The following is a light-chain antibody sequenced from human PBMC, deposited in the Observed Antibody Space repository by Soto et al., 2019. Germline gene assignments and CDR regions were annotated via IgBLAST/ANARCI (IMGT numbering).Light chain of an antibody. CDR1: QSLLHSNGYNY. J-gene: IGKJ2*01. CDR2: LGS. Sequence: DIVMTQSPLSLPVTPGEQACISCRSSQSLLHSNGYNYLDWYLQKPGQSPQLLIYLGSNRASGVPDRFSGSGSGTDFTLKISRVEAEDVGVYYCMPALQTPPYTFGQGTKLEIK. V-gene: IGKV2-28*01. CDR3: MPALQTPPYT.